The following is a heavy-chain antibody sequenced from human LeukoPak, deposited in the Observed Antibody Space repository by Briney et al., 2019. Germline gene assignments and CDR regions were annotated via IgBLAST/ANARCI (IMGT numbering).Heavy chain of an antibody. J-gene: IGHJ5*02. CDR3: ARVTELSSSGYFNWFDP. CDR2: ISAYNGNT. CDR1: GYTFTSYG. V-gene: IGHV1-18*01. D-gene: IGHD3-22*01. Sequence: ASVKVSCKASGYTFTSYGISWVRQAPGQGLEWMGWISAYNGNTNYAQKLQGRVTMTTDTSTSTAYMELRSLRSDDTAVYYCARVTELSSSGYFNWFDPWGQGTLVTVSS.